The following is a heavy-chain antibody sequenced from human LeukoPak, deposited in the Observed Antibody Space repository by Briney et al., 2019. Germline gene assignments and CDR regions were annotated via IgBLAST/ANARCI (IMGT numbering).Heavy chain of an antibody. Sequence: GGSLRLSCAASGFTFSSYSINWVRQAPGKGLEWVASISSTSTYMYYADSVKGRFTISRDNAKNSLFLQMNSLRAEDTAVYYCAKNTFCSSSSCQTALDYWGQGTLVTVSS. CDR1: GFTFSSYS. J-gene: IGHJ4*02. CDR2: ISSTSTYM. CDR3: AKNTFCSSSSCQTALDY. V-gene: IGHV3-21*01. D-gene: IGHD2-15*01.